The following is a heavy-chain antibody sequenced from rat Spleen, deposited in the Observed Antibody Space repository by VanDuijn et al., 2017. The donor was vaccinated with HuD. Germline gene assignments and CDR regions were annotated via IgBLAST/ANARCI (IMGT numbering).Heavy chain of an antibody. CDR1: GFSLTSYH. V-gene: IGHV2-32*01. J-gene: IGHJ3*01. CDR3: ARDGYWFAY. D-gene: IGHD1-12*03. CDR2: IWSDGST. Sequence: QVQLKESGPGLVKPSETLSLTCTVSGFSLTSYHVSWVRQPPGKGLEWMGVIWSDGSTAYYSALKSRLSISRDTSKSQVFLKMSSLKTEDTATYFCARDGYWFAYWGQGTLVTVSS.